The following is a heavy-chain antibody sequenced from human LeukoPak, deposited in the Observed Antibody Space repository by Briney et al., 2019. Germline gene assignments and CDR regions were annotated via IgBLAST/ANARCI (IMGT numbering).Heavy chain of an antibody. Sequence: GASVKVSCKVSGYTLTELSMHWVRQAPGKGLEWMGGFDPEDGETIYAQKFQGRVTMTEDTSTSTAYMELRSLRSDDTAVYYCARSGVAGTTPSFPWGQGTLVTVSS. CDR3: ARSGVAGTTPSFP. D-gene: IGHD6-19*01. J-gene: IGHJ5*02. CDR1: GYTLTELS. V-gene: IGHV1-24*01. CDR2: FDPEDGET.